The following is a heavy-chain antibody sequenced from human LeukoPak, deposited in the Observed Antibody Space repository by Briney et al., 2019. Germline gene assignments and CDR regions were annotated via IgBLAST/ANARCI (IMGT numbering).Heavy chain of an antibody. Sequence: GGSLRLSCAASGFTFNSYGMHWVRQAPGKGREGVAFIRYDGSKSYFADSVKGRFALSRDNSKNTLYLHMSSLRPEDKAVYFCAKDGGSGSYFAFDIWGQGTMVTVSS. CDR1: GFTFNSYG. V-gene: IGHV3-30*02. CDR2: IRYDGSKS. CDR3: AKDGGSGSYFAFDI. D-gene: IGHD1-26*01. J-gene: IGHJ3*02.